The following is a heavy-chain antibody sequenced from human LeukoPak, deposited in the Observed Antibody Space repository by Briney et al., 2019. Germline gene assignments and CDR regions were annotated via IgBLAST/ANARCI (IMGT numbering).Heavy chain of an antibody. Sequence: GGSLRLSCAASGFPFSGYGMHWVRQAPGKGLGWVAVISYDGRNIHYPDSVKGRFTISRDISTDTLWLQMDSLRTEDTAVYYCAKGPLRGTAAAIDYWGQGTLVTVSS. V-gene: IGHV3-30*18. CDR3: AKGPLRGTAAAIDY. J-gene: IGHJ4*02. CDR2: ISYDGRNI. D-gene: IGHD2-2*01. CDR1: GFPFSGYG.